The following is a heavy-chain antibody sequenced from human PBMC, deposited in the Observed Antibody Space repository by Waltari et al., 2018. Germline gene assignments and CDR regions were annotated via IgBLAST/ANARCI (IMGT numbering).Heavy chain of an antibody. J-gene: IGHJ3*02. CDR1: GGSISSYY. CDR3: ARENGRYSPIDAFDI. V-gene: IGHV4-59*01. D-gene: IGHD1-26*01. Sequence: QVQLQESGPGLVKPSETLSLTCTVSGGSISSYYWSWIRQPPGKGLEWIGYIYYSGSTNYNPSLKSRVTISVDTSKNKFSLKLSSVTAADTAVYYCARENGRYSPIDAFDIWGQGTMVTVSS. CDR2: IYYSGST.